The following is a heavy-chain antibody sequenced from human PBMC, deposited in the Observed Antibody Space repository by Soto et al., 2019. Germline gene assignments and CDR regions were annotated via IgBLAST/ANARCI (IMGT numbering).Heavy chain of an antibody. V-gene: IGHV4-31*01. CDR1: GGSISSGGYY. CDR2: IYYSGST. CDR3: ARVGGINWFDP. D-gene: IGHD1-20*01. J-gene: IGHJ5*02. Sequence: QVQLQESGPGLVKPSQTLSLTCTVSGGSISSGGYYWSWIRQHPGKGLEWIGYIYYSGSTYYNPSIKTLVTISVDTSKNQFSLKLRSVTAADTAVYYCARVGGINWFDPWGQGTLVTVSS.